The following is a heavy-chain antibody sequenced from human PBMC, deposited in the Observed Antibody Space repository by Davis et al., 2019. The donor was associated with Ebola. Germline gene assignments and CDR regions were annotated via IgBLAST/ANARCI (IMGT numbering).Heavy chain of an antibody. D-gene: IGHD3-10*01. V-gene: IGHV3-74*01. J-gene: IGHJ6*02. CDR1: GFTFSSYW. CDR3: ARDAMVRGGTYYYYYGMDV. Sequence: HTGGSLRLSCAASGFTFSSYWMHWVRQAPGKGLAWVSRINSDGSSTSYADSVKGRFTISRDNAKNTLYLQMNSLRAEDTAVYYCARDAMVRGGTYYYYYGMDVWGQGTTVTVSS. CDR2: INSDGSST.